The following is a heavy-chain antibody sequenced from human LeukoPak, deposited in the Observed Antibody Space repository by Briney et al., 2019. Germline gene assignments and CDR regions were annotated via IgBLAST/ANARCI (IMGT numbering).Heavy chain of an antibody. CDR3: ARDSNYGSGRTAFDI. CDR1: GFTFSSYA. D-gene: IGHD3-10*01. J-gene: IGHJ3*02. V-gene: IGHV3-23*01. Sequence: QPGGSLRLSCAASGFTFSSYAMRRVRQAPGKGLEWVSVISGSGDSTYYGDSVKGRFTISRDNSKNTLYLQMNSLRAEDTAVYYCARDSNYGSGRTAFDIWGQGTMVTVSS. CDR2: ISGSGDST.